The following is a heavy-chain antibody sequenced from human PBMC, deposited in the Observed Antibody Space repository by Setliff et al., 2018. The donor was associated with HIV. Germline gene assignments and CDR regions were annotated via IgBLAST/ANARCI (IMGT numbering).Heavy chain of an antibody. CDR1: GYTFLNYD. J-gene: IGHJ1*01. V-gene: IGHV1-8*01. CDR3: ATDPGYSSTWYSESFQH. Sequence: ASVKVSCKASGYTFLNYDVNWLRQAPGQGLEWMGRLTPHSGDTISADRFQGRLVMTTNTSTTTAFMELSSLRSDDTAMYYCATDPGYSSTWYSESFQHWGQGTVVTVS. D-gene: IGHD6-13*01. CDR2: LTPHSGDT.